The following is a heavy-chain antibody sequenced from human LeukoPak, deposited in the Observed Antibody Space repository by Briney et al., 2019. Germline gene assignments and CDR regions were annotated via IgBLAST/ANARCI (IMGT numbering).Heavy chain of an antibody. CDR2: IIPIFGTA. D-gene: IGHD3-22*01. Sequence: GSSVKVSCKASGGTFSSYAISWVRQAPGQGLEWMGGIIPIFGTANYAQKFQGRVTITADESTSTAYMELRSLRSDDTAVYYCARVRVQVGIVVVKRYFDYWGQGTLVTVSS. CDR1: GGTFSSYA. CDR3: ARVRVQVGIVVVKRYFDY. J-gene: IGHJ4*02. V-gene: IGHV1-69*01.